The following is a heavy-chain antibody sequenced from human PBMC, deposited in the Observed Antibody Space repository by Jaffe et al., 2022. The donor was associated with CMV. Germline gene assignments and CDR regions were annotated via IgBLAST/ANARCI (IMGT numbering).Heavy chain of an antibody. CDR3: ARLVPVARGDSEY. CDR1: GGSMGSYY. V-gene: IGHV4-59*01. J-gene: IGHJ4*02. CDR2: IYNSAIT. D-gene: IGHD3-10*01. Sequence: QVQLQESGPGLVKPSETLSLTCTVSGGSMGSYYWSWVRQPPGKGLEWIGYIYNSAITNYNPSLESRVTISVDTSKNQFSLKLNSVTAADTAVYYCARLVPVARGDSEYWGQGTLVTVSS.